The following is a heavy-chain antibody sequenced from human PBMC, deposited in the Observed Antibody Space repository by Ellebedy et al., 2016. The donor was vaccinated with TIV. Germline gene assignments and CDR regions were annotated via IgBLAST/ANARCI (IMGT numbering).Heavy chain of an antibody. CDR1: GFTFGDYA. J-gene: IGHJ4*02. CDR2: IDGSGEKT. Sequence: GGSLRLXCAASGFTFGDYAMSWVRQAPGKGLEWVSVIDGSGEKTFYADSVKGRFTISRDKSTNTVYLQMNSLRAEDTAVYYCAKDLNTAWYVVDFWGQGTLVTVSS. D-gene: IGHD6-13*01. CDR3: AKDLNTAWYVVDF. V-gene: IGHV3-23*01.